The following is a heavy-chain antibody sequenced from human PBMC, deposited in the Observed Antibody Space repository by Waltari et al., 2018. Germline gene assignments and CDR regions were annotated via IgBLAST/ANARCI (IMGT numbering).Heavy chain of an antibody. CDR3: ARDRGRGLYLDT. CDR2: VHGSGNT. V-gene: IGHV4-4*02. J-gene: IGHJ5*02. D-gene: IGHD2-15*01. CDR1: GDALTFTHW. Sequence: QLQLQESGPGLVKPSGTLTLNCAVSGDALTFTHWWSWVPQSPQKGLEWIGQVHGSGNTNYNPSFASRVTIALDTSNNHFSLKVTSATAADTAVYFCARDRGRGLYLDTWGPGTLVTVSP.